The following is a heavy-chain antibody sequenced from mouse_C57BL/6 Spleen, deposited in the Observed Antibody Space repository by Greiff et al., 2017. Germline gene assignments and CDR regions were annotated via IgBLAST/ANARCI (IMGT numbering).Heavy chain of an antibody. CDR1: GYTFTDYY. Sequence: QVQLQQSGAELVRPGASVKLSCKASGYTFTDYYINWVKQRPGQGLEWIARIYPGSGNTYYNEKFKGKATLTAEKSSSTAYMQLSSLTSEDSAVYFCAHYDYDGGFAYWGQGTLVTVSA. V-gene: IGHV1-76*01. CDR2: IYPGSGNT. J-gene: IGHJ3*01. D-gene: IGHD2-4*01. CDR3: AHYDYDGGFAY.